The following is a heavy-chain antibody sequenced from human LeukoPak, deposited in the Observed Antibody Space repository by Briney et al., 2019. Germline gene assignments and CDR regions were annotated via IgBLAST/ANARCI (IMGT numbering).Heavy chain of an antibody. CDR1: GGSISSTIYY. J-gene: IGHJ4*02. Sequence: SETLSLTCTVSGGSISSTIYYWGWIRQPPGKGLEWIGSIYYSGSTYYNPSLKSPVTMSVDTSQNQLSLKLGSVTAADTAVYFCAREGYGGNYGFDYWGQGILVTVSS. CDR3: AREGYGGNYGFDY. V-gene: IGHV4-39*02. D-gene: IGHD4-23*01. CDR2: IYYSGST.